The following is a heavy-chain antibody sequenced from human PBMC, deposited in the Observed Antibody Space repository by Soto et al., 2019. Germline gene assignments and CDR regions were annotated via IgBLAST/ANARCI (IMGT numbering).Heavy chain of an antibody. D-gene: IGHD4-17*01. CDR1: GASISSSNW. J-gene: IGHJ4*02. CDR3: ASFTVTTIPRQRGGYFDY. V-gene: IGHV4-4*02. CDR2: ISHSGST. Sequence: QVQLQESGPGLVKPSGTLSLTCAVSGASISSSNWWTWVRQPPGKGLEWIGEISHSGSTNYNPSLKSRITISVDRSKKQFSLKLSSVTAADTAVYYCASFTVTTIPRQRGGYFDYWGQGTLVTVSS.